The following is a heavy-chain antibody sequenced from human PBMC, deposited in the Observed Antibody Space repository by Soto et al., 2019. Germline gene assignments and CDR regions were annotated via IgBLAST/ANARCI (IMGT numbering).Heavy chain of an antibody. CDR3: ARAPRRDGYNFFDF. CDR2: IYYSGST. J-gene: IGHJ4*02. CDR1: GGSINSYY. Sequence: ETLSLTCTVSGGSINSYYWSWIRQPPGKGLEWIGYIYYSGSTSYNPSLKSRVTISVDTSKNQFSLKLNSVTAADTAVYYCARAPRRDGYNFFDFWGQGTLVTVSS. V-gene: IGHV4-59*01. D-gene: IGHD5-12*01.